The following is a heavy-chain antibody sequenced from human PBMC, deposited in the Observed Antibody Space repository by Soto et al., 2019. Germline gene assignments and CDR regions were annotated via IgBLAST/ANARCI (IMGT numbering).Heavy chain of an antibody. V-gene: IGHV1-2*04. CDR3: ARGEPAAQSGYYYYGMDV. Sequence: ASVKRSCKTSGYTLTGYYMRWGRQAPGQGLEWMGWINPNSGGTNYAQKVQGWVTMTRDTSISTAYMELSRLRSDDTAVYYCARGEPAAQSGYYYYGMDVWGQRTTVTVSS. D-gene: IGHD2-2*01. CDR1: GYTLTGYY. CDR2: INPNSGGT. J-gene: IGHJ6*02.